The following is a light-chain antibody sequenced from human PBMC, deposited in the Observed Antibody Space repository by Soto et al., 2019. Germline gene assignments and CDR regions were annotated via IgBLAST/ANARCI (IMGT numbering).Light chain of an antibody. CDR1: QSVSSSY. V-gene: IGKV3-20*01. J-gene: IGKJ1*01. Sequence: EIVLTQSPDTLSLSPGERATLSCRASQSVSSSYLAWYQQKPGQPPRLLIYGAFSRAAGVPDRFSGSGSGPDFTLTISRLEPEDFTVYYSQQYDSSPRTFGQGTKVEIK. CDR2: GAF. CDR3: QQYDSSPRT.